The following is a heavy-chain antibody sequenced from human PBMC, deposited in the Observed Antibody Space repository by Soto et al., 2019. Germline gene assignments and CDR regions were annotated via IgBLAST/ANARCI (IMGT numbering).Heavy chain of an antibody. CDR2: INAGNGNT. Sequence: ASVKVSCKASGYTFTSYGIHWVRQAPGQRLEWTGWINAGNGNTKYSEKFQGRVTITRDTSASTAYLELSSLRSEDTAVYYCARDAIHTYDYYDSGYYDMDVWGQGTTVTVSS. CDR3: ARDAIHTYDYYDSGYYDMDV. J-gene: IGHJ6*02. D-gene: IGHD3-9*01. V-gene: IGHV1-3*01. CDR1: GYTFTSYG.